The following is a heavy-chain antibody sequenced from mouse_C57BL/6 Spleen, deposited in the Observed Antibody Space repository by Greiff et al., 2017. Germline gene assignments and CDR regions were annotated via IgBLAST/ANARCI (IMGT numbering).Heavy chain of an antibody. CDR2: IYPGDGDT. CDR1: GYAFSSYW. J-gene: IGHJ4*01. D-gene: IGHD2-1*01. Sequence: LQQSGASVKISCKASGYAFSSYWMNWVKQRPGKGLEWIGQIYPGDGDTNYNGKFKGKATLTADKSSSTAYMQLSSLTSEDSAVYFCARYFYYGYAMDYWGQGTSVTVSS. V-gene: IGHV1-80*01. CDR3: ARYFYYGYAMDY.